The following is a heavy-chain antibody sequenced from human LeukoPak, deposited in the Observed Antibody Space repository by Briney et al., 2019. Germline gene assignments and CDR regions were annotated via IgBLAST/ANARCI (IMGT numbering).Heavy chain of an antibody. D-gene: IGHD6-25*01. CDR2: IFPSGGEI. V-gene: IGHV3-23*01. J-gene: IGHJ3*02. CDR1: GFTFSTFA. Sequence: GGSLRLSCAASGFTFSTFAMIWVRQPPGKGLEWVSSIFPSGGEIHYADSVRGRFTISRDNSKNTLYLQMNSLRAEDTAVYYCAKDLRAGQPDAFDIWGQGTMVTVSS. CDR3: AKDLRAGQPDAFDI.